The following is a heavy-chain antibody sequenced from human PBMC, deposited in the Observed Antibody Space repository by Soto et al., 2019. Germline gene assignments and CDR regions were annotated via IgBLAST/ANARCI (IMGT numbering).Heavy chain of an antibody. J-gene: IGHJ4*02. D-gene: IGHD6-19*01. CDR1: AFTVRSNY. V-gene: IGHV3-53*01. CDR3: ARDVMSVAGSAEY. Sequence: RRLSCAASAFTVRSNYMSWVRQAPGKGLEWVSTISSDGGTYYTDSVKGRFAISRDNSKNTLYLQMNSLTAEDTAVYYCARDVMSVAGSAEYWGRGTLVTVSS. CDR2: ISSDGGT.